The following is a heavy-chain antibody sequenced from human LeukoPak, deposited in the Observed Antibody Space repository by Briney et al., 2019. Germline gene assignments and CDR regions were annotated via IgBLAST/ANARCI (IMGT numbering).Heavy chain of an antibody. D-gene: IGHD3-22*01. V-gene: IGHV1-2*02. CDR2: INTNSGGT. J-gene: IGHJ4*02. CDR1: GYTFTGYY. Sequence: ASEKVSCKASGYTFTGYYMHWVRQAPGQGLECMGWINTNSGGTNYAQMFQGRVTMTRDTSISTAYMELSRLRSDDTAVYYCARGETYYYDSSGYYPYFFDYWGQGTLVTVSS. CDR3: ARGETYYYDSSGYYPYFFDY.